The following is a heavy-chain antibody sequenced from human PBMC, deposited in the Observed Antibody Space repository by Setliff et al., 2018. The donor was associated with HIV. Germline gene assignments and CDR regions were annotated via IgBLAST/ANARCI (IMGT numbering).Heavy chain of an antibody. CDR2: IYYSGSI. V-gene: IGHV4-28*05. CDR3: ARGLSVYSYANVYYYHGMDV. Sequence: SETLSLTCVVSGYSISSNDWWGWIRQSPGKGLEWIGYIYYSGSIYYNPSLKSRVAISVDTSKSQFSLKMTSVTAADTAVYYCARGLSVYSYANVYYYHGMDVWGQGTTVTVSS. D-gene: IGHD5-18*01. J-gene: IGHJ6*02. CDR1: GYSISSNDW.